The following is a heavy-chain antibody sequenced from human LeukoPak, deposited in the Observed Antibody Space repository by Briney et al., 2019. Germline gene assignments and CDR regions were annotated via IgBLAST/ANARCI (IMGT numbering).Heavy chain of an antibody. CDR3: ARKDCSSSSCSASNYYSYYMDV. Sequence: GGSLRLSCAASGFTFSSYSMTWVRQAPGQGLEWVSSISSSSSYIYYADSVKGRFTISRDNAKNSLYLQLNSLRAKDTAVYYCARKDCSSSSCSASNYYSYYMDVWGKGTTVTVSS. V-gene: IGHV3-21*01. J-gene: IGHJ6*03. CDR2: ISSSSSYI. CDR1: GFTFSSYS. D-gene: IGHD2-2*01.